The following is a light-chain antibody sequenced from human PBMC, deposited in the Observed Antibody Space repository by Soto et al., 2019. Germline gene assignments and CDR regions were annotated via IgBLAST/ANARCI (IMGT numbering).Light chain of an antibody. CDR3: QQCYSTPVT. J-gene: IGKJ3*01. CDR1: QTISNY. Sequence: DIQMTQSPSSLSASVGARVTITCRASQTISNYLTWYQQKPGKAPKLLIYAASSLQSGVQSRFSGRGSGTDFPLTISGLQPEDCATCFCQQCYSTPVTFVPWTKVDV. CDR2: AAS. V-gene: IGKV1-39*01.